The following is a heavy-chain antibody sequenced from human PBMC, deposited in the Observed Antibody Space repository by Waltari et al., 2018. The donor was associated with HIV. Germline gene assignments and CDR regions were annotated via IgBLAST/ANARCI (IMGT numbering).Heavy chain of an antibody. Sequence: QVQLQESGPGLVKPSQTLSLTCTVSGGSISSGGYYWSWIRPHPGKCLEWIGYIYYSGSTYYNPSLKSRVTISVDTSKNQFSLKLSSVTAADTAVYYCASTHCSSTSCYADWYFDLWGRGTLVTVSS. V-gene: IGHV4-31*03. J-gene: IGHJ2*01. D-gene: IGHD2-2*01. CDR1: GGSISSGGYY. CDR2: IYYSGST. CDR3: ASTHCSSTSCYADWYFDL.